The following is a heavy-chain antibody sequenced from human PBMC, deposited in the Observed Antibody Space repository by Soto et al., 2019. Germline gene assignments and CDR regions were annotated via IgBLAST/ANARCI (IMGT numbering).Heavy chain of an antibody. Sequence: EVQLLESGGGLVQPGGSLRLSCAASGFTFSSYVMSWVRQAPGKGLEWVSAISGSGGSTYYADSVKGRFTISRDNSKNTLYLQMNSLRAEDTAVYYCAKDRTGYSSSNWFDPWGQGTLVTVSS. CDR3: AKDRTGYSSSNWFDP. V-gene: IGHV3-23*01. D-gene: IGHD6-19*01. J-gene: IGHJ5*02. CDR2: ISGSGGST. CDR1: GFTFSSYV.